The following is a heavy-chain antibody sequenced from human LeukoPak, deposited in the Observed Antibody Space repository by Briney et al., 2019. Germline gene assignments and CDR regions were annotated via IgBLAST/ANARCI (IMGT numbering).Heavy chain of an antibody. CDR2: INWNGGST. V-gene: IGHV3-20*04. Sequence: GESLKISCAASGFTFSGYWMHWARQSPGKGLEWVSGINWNGGSTGYADPVKGRFTISRDNAKNSLYLQMNSLRAEDTALYYCARADWNENAFDIWGQGTMVTVSS. J-gene: IGHJ3*02. D-gene: IGHD1-1*01. CDR1: GFTFSGYW. CDR3: ARADWNENAFDI.